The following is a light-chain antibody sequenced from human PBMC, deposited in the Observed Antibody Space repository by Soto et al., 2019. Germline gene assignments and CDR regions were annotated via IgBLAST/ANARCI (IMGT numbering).Light chain of an antibody. CDR3: QQYNSYSPRT. CDR2: DAS. CDR1: QSIGNW. V-gene: IGKV1-5*01. J-gene: IGKJ1*01. Sequence: DVQLTQAPSTLSASVGDRVTITCRASQSIGNWLAWYQQKPGKAPNLLIYDASTLENGVPSRFSGSASGTAFTLTISSLQPYDFATYYCQQYNSYSPRTFGQGTKVEFK.